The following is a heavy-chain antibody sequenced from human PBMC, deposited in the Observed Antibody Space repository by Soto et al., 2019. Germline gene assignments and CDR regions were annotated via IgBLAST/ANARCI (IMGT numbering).Heavy chain of an antibody. CDR1: DDSITGGGYF. Sequence: QVQLQESGPGLVKPSQTLTLTCTVSDDSITGGGYFWTWIRQLPGKGLEWLGSTYYRGNTFYNPSLPSRGPISLDPAPMRVSLRVTSVTAADTAIYFCARGGSGTYHVWGQGTLVIVSS. CDR3: ARGGSGTYHV. J-gene: IGHJ4*02. V-gene: IGHV4-31*02. CDR2: TYYRGNT. D-gene: IGHD3-10*01.